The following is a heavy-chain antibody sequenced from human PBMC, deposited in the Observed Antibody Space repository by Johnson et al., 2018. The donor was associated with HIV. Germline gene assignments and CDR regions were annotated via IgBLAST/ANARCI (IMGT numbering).Heavy chain of an antibody. CDR1: AFTFRSYS. J-gene: IGHJ3*02. Sequence: QVQLVESGGGVVQPGRSLRLSCAASAFTFRSYSMHWVRQAPGKGLEWVAVISYDGSNKYYAASVKGRFTISRDNSKNSLYLQMNSLRAEDTAVYYCARDVTKDAFDIWGQGTMVTVSS. CDR3: ARDVTKDAFDI. V-gene: IGHV3-30-3*01. D-gene: IGHD4-17*01. CDR2: ISYDGSNK.